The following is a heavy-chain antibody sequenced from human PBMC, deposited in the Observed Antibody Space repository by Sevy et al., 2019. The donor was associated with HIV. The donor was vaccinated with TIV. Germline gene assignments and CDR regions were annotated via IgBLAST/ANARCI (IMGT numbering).Heavy chain of an antibody. Sequence: GESLKISCAASGFTFSSYWMSWVRQAPGKGLEWVANIKQDGSEKYYVDSVKGRFTISRDNAKNSLYLQMNSLRAEDTAVYYCARGLLLEWLLFDYWGQGTLVTVSS. J-gene: IGHJ4*02. CDR2: IKQDGSEK. D-gene: IGHD3-3*01. CDR1: GFTFSSYW. CDR3: ARGLLLEWLLFDY. V-gene: IGHV3-7*01.